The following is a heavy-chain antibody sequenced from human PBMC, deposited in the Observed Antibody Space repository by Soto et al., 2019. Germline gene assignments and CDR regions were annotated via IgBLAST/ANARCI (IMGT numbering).Heavy chain of an antibody. CDR2: IYYSGST. V-gene: IGHV4-59*08. D-gene: IGHD3-10*01. Sequence: SETLSLTCTVSAGSISSYYWSWIRQLPGRGLEWIGYIYYSGSTNYNPSLKSRVTISVDTSKNQFSLKLSSVTAADTAVYYCARLLWSRGDWFDPWGQGTLVTVSS. CDR1: AGSISSYY. CDR3: ARLLWSRGDWFDP. J-gene: IGHJ5*02.